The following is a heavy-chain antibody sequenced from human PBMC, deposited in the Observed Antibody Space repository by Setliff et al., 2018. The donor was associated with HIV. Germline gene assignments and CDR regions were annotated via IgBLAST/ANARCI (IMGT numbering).Heavy chain of an antibody. CDR2: IYPGDSDT. Sequence: GESLKISCKGSGYSFTSYWIGWVRQMPGKGLEWMGIIYPGDSDTRYSPSFQGQVTISADKSISTADKSISTAYLQWSSLKASDTAMYYCARGSVRSSSKYFHHWGQGTLVTVSS. J-gene: IGHJ1*01. CDR1: GYSFTSYW. V-gene: IGHV5-51*01. D-gene: IGHD6-6*01. CDR3: ARGSVRSSSKYFHH.